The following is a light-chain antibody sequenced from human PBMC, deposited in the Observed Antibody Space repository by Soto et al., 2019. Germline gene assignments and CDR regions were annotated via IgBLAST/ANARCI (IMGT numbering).Light chain of an antibody. CDR3: QQYGSAPRT. V-gene: IGKV3-20*01. CDR1: QTIXSRD. CDR2: GLA. Sequence: LLTQSACTLSLSPGESATLSCMDSQTIXSRDLALYEHKPGEAPRLLTAGLANMATGSPERFSGSGSATDFTLTISRLEPEDFAVYFFQQYGSAPRTFGQGTKVDIK. J-gene: IGKJ1*01.